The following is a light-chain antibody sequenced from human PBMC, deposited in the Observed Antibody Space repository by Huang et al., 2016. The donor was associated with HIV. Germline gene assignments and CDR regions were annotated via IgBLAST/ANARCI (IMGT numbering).Light chain of an antibody. J-gene: IGKJ2*01. V-gene: IGKV4-1*01. CDR1: QSVLYTSNNKSH. Sequence: DIVLTQSPDSLAVSLGERVTINCKSSQSVLYTSNNKSHLAWYQQKPGQPPTLLIYWASTRESGVPDRFSGSGSGTDFTLTIRSLQAEDVAVYYCQQYYSTPLYTFGQGTKLEIK. CDR3: QQYYSTPLYT. CDR2: WAS.